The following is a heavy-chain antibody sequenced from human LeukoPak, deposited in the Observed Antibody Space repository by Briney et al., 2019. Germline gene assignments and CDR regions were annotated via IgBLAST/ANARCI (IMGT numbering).Heavy chain of an antibody. D-gene: IGHD3-22*01. Sequence: GGSLRLSCAASGFTFSSYGMHWVRQAPGKGLEWLAVISYDGNNKHFADSVRDRFSVSRDNSNNTVYLQMTSLRAEDTAVYYCARSTYYYDSSGYSYFDYWGQGTLVTVSS. CDR1: GFTFSSYG. V-gene: IGHV3-30*19. CDR3: ARSTYYYDSSGYSYFDY. J-gene: IGHJ4*02. CDR2: ISYDGNNK.